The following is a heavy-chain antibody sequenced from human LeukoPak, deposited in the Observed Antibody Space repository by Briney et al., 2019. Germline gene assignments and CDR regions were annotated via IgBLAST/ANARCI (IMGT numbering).Heavy chain of an antibody. V-gene: IGHV3-30*03. Sequence: GGSLRLSCAASGFSFSTFGMHWARRAPGKGLEWVAVISYDGSNKYYADSVKGRFTISRDNSKNTLYLQMNSLRAEDTAVYYCARDRFSMVRGPLYYYGMDVWGQGTTVTVSS. J-gene: IGHJ6*02. CDR1: GFSFSTFG. CDR3: ARDRFSMVRGPLYYYGMDV. D-gene: IGHD3-10*01. CDR2: ISYDGSNK.